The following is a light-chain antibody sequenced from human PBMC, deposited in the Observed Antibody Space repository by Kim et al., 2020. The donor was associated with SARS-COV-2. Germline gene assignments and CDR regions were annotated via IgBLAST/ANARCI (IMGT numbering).Light chain of an antibody. V-gene: IGKV3-11*01. CDR1: HNIGIN. CDR3: QQQSKWPPAPS. J-gene: IGKJ4*01. Sequence: TGKGGNLSCRASHNIGINLAWYQQTRGRTPRLLIYDAAIRATGSPDKLSGSGSVTDFTLTISSLDPEDLAIYFCQQQSKWPPAPSFGGGTKVDIK. CDR2: DAA.